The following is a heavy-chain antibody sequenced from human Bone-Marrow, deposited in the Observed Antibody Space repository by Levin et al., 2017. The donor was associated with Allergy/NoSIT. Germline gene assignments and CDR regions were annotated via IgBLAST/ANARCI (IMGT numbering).Heavy chain of an antibody. J-gene: IGHJ6*02. CDR3: ARAGYSSGGYYYYYGMDV. Sequence: GESLKISCAASGFTFSSYAMHWVRQAPGKGLEWVAVISYDGSNKYYADSVKGRFTISRDNSKNTLYLQMNSLRAEDTAVYYCARAGYSSGGYYYYYGMDVWGQGTTVTVSS. D-gene: IGHD6-19*01. CDR1: GFTFSSYA. CDR2: ISYDGSNK. V-gene: IGHV3-30*04.